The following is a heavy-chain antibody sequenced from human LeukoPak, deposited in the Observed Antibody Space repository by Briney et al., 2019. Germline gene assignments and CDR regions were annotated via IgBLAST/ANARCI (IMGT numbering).Heavy chain of an antibody. J-gene: IGHJ4*02. CDR1: GFTFSSYG. CDR3: ARDSSGWSGYYVGTFDY. Sequence: PGGSLRLSCAASGFTFSSYGMRWVRQAPGKGLEWVAVIWYDGSNKYYADSVKGRFTISRDNSKNTLYLQMNSLRAEDTAVYYCARDSSGWSGYYVGTFDYWGQGTLVTVSS. V-gene: IGHV3-33*01. D-gene: IGHD3-3*01. CDR2: IWYDGSNK.